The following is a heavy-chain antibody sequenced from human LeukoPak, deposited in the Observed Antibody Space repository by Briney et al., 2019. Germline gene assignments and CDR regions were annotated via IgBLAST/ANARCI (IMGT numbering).Heavy chain of an antibody. J-gene: IGHJ4*02. V-gene: IGHV1-46*01. CDR2: IDPSGGST. CDR3: ARAIMVRGVITYSGLDY. CDR1: GYTFTNYY. D-gene: IGHD3-10*01. Sequence: GASVKVSCKASGYTFTNYYMHWVRQAPGQGLEWMGLIDPSGGSTTYAQKFQGRVTMTRDTSTSTVYMELSSLRSEDTAVYYCARAIMVRGVITYSGLDYWGQGTLVTVSS.